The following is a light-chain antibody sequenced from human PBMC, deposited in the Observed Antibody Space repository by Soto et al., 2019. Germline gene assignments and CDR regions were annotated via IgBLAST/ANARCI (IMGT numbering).Light chain of an antibody. J-gene: IGKJ1*01. CDR1: QTITTW. CDR3: QQYTNTNNPWM. Sequence: RVTHSPPTLSPPAGYRVTITCRARQTITTWMAWYQQKPGKAPKLLVYDASTLQSGVATRFSGSGSGTEFTLIISGLQPEDSATYYCQQYTNTNNPWMFGQGTKVDIK. CDR2: DAS. V-gene: IGKV1-5*01.